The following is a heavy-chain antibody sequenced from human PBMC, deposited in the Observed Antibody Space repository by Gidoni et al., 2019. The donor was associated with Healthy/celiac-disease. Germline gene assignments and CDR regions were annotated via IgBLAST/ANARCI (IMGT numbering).Heavy chain of an antibody. Sequence: QLQLQESGPGLVKPSETLSLTCTVSGRSISSSSYYWGWIRQPPGKGLEWIGSIYYSGSTYYNPSLKSRVTISVDTSKNQFSLKLSSVTAADTAVYYCARHYYDSSGYSFDYWGQGTLVTVSS. J-gene: IGHJ4*02. D-gene: IGHD3-22*01. CDR1: GRSISSSSYY. V-gene: IGHV4-39*01. CDR3: ARHYYDSSGYSFDY. CDR2: IYYSGST.